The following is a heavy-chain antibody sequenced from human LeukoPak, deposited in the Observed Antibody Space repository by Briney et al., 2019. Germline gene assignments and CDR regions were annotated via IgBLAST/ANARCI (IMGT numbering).Heavy chain of an antibody. CDR1: GGSISSYY. Sequence: SETLSLTCTVSGGSISSYYWSWIRQPPGKGQEWIGYIYYSGSTNYNPSLKSRVTISVDTSKNQFSLKLSSVTAADTAVYYCARGINDYGENFDYWGQGTLVTVSS. CDR3: ARGINDYGENFDY. CDR2: IYYSGST. D-gene: IGHD4-17*01. J-gene: IGHJ4*02. V-gene: IGHV4-59*01.